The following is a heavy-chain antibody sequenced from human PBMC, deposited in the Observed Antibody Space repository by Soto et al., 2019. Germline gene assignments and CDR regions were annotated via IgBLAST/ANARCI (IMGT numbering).Heavy chain of an antibody. CDR3: ARSERNLRYFDWLWFDY. Sequence: EVQLVESGGGLVQPGGSLRLSCAASGFTVSSNYMSWVRQAPGKGLEWVSVIYSGGSTYYADSVKGRCTISRDNSKNTLYLHMNSLGAEDTAVYYCARSERNLRYFDWLWFDYWGQGTLVTVSS. D-gene: IGHD3-9*01. CDR2: IYSGGST. J-gene: IGHJ4*02. V-gene: IGHV3-66*01. CDR1: GFTVSSNY.